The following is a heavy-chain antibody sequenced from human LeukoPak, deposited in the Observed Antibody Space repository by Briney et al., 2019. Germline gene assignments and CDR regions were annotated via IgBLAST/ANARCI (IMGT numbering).Heavy chain of an antibody. V-gene: IGHV3-74*01. CDR2: INNDGSST. D-gene: IGHD2-2*01. CDR3: ARATEVPAAIADY. J-gene: IGHJ4*02. CDR1: GFTFSSYW. Sequence: GGSLRLSCAASGFTFSSYWMHWVRQAPGKGLVWVSRINNDGSSTSYADSVKGRFTISRDNAKNTLYLQMNSLRAEDTAVYYCARATEVPAAIADYWGQGTLVTVSS.